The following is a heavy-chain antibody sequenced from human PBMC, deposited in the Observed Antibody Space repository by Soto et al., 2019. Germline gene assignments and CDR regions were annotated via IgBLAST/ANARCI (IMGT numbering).Heavy chain of an antibody. CDR3: AGLYPYESSGYNINY. Sequence: TSETLSLTCTVSGGSISSSSSYWGWIRQPPGKGLEWVGSIYYLGNTYYNPSLGSRVTISVDTSKNQFSLKLRSVTAADTAGFYCAGLYPYESSGYNINYWGQGALVTVSS. CDR2: IYYLGNT. CDR1: GGSISSSSSY. D-gene: IGHD3-22*01. J-gene: IGHJ4*02. V-gene: IGHV4-39*01.